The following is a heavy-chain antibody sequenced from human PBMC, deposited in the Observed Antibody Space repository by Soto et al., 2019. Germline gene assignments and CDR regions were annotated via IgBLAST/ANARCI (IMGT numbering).Heavy chain of an antibody. CDR3: ARANYGGSQPTSGGMDV. CDR1: GGTFSSYA. CDR2: IIPIFGTA. V-gene: IGHV1-69*13. J-gene: IGHJ6*02. Sequence: SVKVSCKASGGTFSSYAISWVRQAPGQGLEWMGGIIPIFGTANYAQKFQGRVTITADESTSTAYMGLSSLRSEDTAVYYCARANYGGSQPTSGGMDVWGQGTTVTVSS. D-gene: IGHD2-15*01.